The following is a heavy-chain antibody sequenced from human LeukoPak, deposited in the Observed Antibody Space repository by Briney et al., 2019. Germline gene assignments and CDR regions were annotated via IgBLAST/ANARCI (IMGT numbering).Heavy chain of an antibody. Sequence: GGSLRLSCAASGFTFSTYSMNWVRPARGKGLEGVWSISSYSNYINYADSVKGRFTISRDNAKNSLYLQMNSLRAEDTAVYYCARSRTTVTKDALDYWGQGTLVTVSS. V-gene: IGHV3-21*01. J-gene: IGHJ4*02. CDR2: ISSYSNYI. CDR1: GFTFSTYS. D-gene: IGHD4-17*01. CDR3: ARSRTTVTKDALDY.